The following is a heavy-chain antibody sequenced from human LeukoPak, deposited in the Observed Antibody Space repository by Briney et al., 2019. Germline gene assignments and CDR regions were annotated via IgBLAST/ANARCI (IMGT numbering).Heavy chain of an antibody. J-gene: IGHJ6*03. V-gene: IGHV4-34*01. CDR3: ARRNTMVRGVSLRYYYYYYMDV. D-gene: IGHD3-10*01. CDR1: GGSFSGYY. CDR2: INHSGST. Sequence: PETLSLTCAVYGGSFSGYYWSWIRQPPGKGLEWIGEINHSGSTNYNPSLKSRVTISVDTSKNQFSLKLSSVTAADTAVYYCARRNTMVRGVSLRYYYYYYMDVWGKGTTVTISS.